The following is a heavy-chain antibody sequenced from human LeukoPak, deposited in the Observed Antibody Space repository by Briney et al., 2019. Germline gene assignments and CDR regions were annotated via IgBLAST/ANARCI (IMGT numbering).Heavy chain of an antibody. J-gene: IGHJ4*02. D-gene: IGHD3-22*01. Sequence: GESLKISCKGSGYSFTTYWIGWLRQMPGKGLEWMGIIYPADSNTKYSPSFQGQVTISADTSINTAYLQWNSLKASDTATYYCARSVQRDYYDSCGYDYWGQGTLVTVSS. V-gene: IGHV5-51*01. CDR2: IYPADSNT. CDR3: ARSVQRDYYDSCGYDY. CDR1: GYSFTTYW.